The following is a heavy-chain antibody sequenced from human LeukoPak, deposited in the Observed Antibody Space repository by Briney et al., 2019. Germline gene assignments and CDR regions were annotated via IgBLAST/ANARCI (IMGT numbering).Heavy chain of an antibody. J-gene: IGHJ4*02. CDR3: ARGGDTSGWPIDY. V-gene: IGHV1-18*01. CDR2: ISVYNGDT. CDR1: GYTFTNYG. D-gene: IGHD6-19*01. Sequence: ASVKVSCKASGYTFTNYGITWVRQAPGQGLEWMGWISVYNGDTNYAQSLQGRVTMTTDTSTSTAYMELRSLRSDDTAFYYCARGGDTSGWPIDYWGQGTLVTVSS.